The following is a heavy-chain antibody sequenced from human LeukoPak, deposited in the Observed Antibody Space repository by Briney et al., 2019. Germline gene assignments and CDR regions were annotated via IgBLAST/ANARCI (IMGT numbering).Heavy chain of an antibody. J-gene: IGHJ6*02. CDR2: IYPGDSDT. CDR1: GYSFTSSW. Sequence: GESLKISCKGSGYSFTSSWIGWVRQMCGKGPEWMGIIYPGDSDTRYSPSFQGQVTISVDKSISTAYLQWSSLKASDTAKYYCARQYRDYYGMDVWGQGTTVTVSS. D-gene: IGHD3-10*01. CDR3: ARQYRDYYGMDV. V-gene: IGHV5-51*01.